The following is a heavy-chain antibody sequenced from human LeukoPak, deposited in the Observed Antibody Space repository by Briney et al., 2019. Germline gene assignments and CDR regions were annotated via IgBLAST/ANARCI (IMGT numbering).Heavy chain of an antibody. V-gene: IGHV1-2*02. Sequence: ASVKVSCKASGYTVTGYYMHWVRQAPGQGLEWMGWVNPNSGGTNYAQKFQGRVTMTRDTSISTAYMELSRLRSDDTAVYYCARSDYDYVWGSYGFDYLGDGTLVTDSP. CDR2: VNPNSGGT. J-gene: IGHJ4*01. CDR1: GYTVTGYY. CDR3: ARSDYDYVWGSYGFDY. D-gene: IGHD3-16*01.